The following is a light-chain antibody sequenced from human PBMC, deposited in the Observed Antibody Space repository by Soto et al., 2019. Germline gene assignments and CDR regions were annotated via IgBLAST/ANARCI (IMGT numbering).Light chain of an antibody. CDR2: TGS. Sequence: IQLSKSPSYVYDHAGAIVTITYRASQGIKNWLAWYQQKPGKAPNLLIYTGSSLQSGVPSRFSGSGSGTDFTLTINSLQPEDFATYYCQQAASFPITFGQGTRLEIK. CDR1: QGIKNW. V-gene: IGKV1-12*01. CDR3: QQAASFPIT. J-gene: IGKJ5*01.